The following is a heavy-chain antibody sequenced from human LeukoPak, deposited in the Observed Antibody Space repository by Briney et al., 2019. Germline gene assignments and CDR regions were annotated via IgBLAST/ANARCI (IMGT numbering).Heavy chain of an antibody. CDR2: ISYDGGNK. D-gene: IGHD3-10*01. CDR1: GFTFSSYA. V-gene: IGHV3-30-3*01. CDR3: ARDPGKWQKPTEFDY. Sequence: PGRSLRLSCAASGFTFSSYAMHWVRQAPGKGLEWVAVISYDGGNKYYADSVKGRFTISRDNSKNTVYLQMNSLRAEDTALYYCARDPGKWQKPTEFDYWGQGTLVTVS. J-gene: IGHJ4*02.